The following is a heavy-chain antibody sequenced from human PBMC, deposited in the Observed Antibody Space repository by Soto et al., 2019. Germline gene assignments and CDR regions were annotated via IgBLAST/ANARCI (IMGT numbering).Heavy chain of an antibody. D-gene: IGHD3-3*01. Sequence: EEQLVESGGGLVQPGGSLRLSCVASGFTFSGHWMSWVRQAPGKGLEWVANIKQDEGEKYYVDSVKGRFTISRDNAKNSLYLQMNSLTTEVSAVYYCARDALPNLEWLKCFFDCWGRGTLVTVSS. J-gene: IGHJ4*02. CDR1: GFTFSGHW. CDR3: ARDALPNLEWLKCFFDC. CDR2: IKQDEGEK. V-gene: IGHV3-7*01.